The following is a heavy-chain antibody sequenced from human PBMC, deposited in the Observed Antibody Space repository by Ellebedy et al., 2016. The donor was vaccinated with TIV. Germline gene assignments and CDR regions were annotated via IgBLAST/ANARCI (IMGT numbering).Heavy chain of an antibody. CDR2: INPNSGGT. D-gene: IGHD6-13*01. CDR1: GYTFTDYY. V-gene: IGHV1-2*04. CDR3: ARGGSSNWYEAFDF. Sequence: AASVKVSCKASGYTFTDYYLHWVRQAPGQGLEWLGWINPNSGGTNFAKKFQGWVTLTRDTTITTAYMELSSLTSDDTATAVFYCARGGSSNWYEAFDFWGQGTLVTASS. J-gene: IGHJ4*02.